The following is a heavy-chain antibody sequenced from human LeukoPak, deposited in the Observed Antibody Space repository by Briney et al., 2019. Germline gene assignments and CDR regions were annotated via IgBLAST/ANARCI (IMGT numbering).Heavy chain of an antibody. CDR2: INPNSGGT. CDR3: ARIKMATTDYFDY. Sequence: ASVKVSCEASGYTFTDHTIHWVRQAPGQGLEWMGWINPNSGGTNYAQKFQGRVTMTRDTSISTAYMELSRLRSDDTAVYYCARIKMATTDYFDYWGQGTLVTVSS. J-gene: IGHJ4*02. D-gene: IGHD5-24*01. CDR1: GYTFTDHT. V-gene: IGHV1-2*02.